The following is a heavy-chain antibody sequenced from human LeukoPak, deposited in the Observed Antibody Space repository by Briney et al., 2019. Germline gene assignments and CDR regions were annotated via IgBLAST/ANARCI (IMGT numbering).Heavy chain of an antibody. J-gene: IGHJ4*02. D-gene: IGHD3-22*01. V-gene: IGHV3-48*03. CDR2: ISSSGSTI. CDR3: ARTYYYDSSGFFDY. CDR1: GFTFSSYE. Sequence: GGSLRLSCAASGFTFSSYEMNWVRQAPGEGLEWVSYISSSGSTIYYADSVKGRFTISRDNAKNSLYLQMNSLRAEDTAVYYCARTYYYDSSGFFDYWGQGTLVTVSS.